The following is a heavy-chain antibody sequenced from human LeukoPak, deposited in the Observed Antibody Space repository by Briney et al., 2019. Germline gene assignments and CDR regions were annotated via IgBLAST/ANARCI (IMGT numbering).Heavy chain of an antibody. Sequence: GGSLRLSCAASGFTFDDYAMHWVRQTPGKGLEWVSGITWNSFTIGYADSVKGRFTISRDSAKNSLYLQMNSLRTEDTALYYCAKERNSRGYSGSRFDYWGQGTLVTVSS. D-gene: IGHD1-26*01. CDR3: AKERNSRGYSGSRFDY. CDR1: GFTFDDYA. CDR2: ITWNSFTI. J-gene: IGHJ4*02. V-gene: IGHV3-9*01.